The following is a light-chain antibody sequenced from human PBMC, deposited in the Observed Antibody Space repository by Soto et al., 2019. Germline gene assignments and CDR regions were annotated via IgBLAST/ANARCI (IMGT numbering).Light chain of an antibody. Sequence: QSVLTQPPSASGTPGQRVTISCSGSSSNIGSNYVYWYQQLPGTAPKLLIYSNNQRPSGVPDRFSGSKSGTSASLAISGLRSEDEADYYCAAWDDSLSGRYVFGTGTKVTDL. V-gene: IGLV1-47*02. CDR3: AAWDDSLSGRYV. J-gene: IGLJ1*01. CDR1: SSNIGSNY. CDR2: SNN.